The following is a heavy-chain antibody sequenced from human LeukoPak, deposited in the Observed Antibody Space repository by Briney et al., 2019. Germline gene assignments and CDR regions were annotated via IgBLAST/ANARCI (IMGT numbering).Heavy chain of an antibody. J-gene: IGHJ5*02. CDR3: ARAVLLWFGELFDWFDP. CDR2: INPNSGGT. CDR1: GYTFTGHY. Sequence: ASVKVSCKASGYTFTGHYMHWVRQAPGQGLEWMGWINPNSGGTNYAQKFQGRVTMTRDTSISTAYMELSRLRSDDTAVYYCARAVLLWFGELFDWFDPWGQGTLVTVSS. D-gene: IGHD3-10*01. V-gene: IGHV1-2*02.